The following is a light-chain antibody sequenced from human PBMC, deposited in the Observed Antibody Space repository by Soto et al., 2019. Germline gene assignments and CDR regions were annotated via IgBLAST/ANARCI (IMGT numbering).Light chain of an antibody. CDR3: QSYDTSLSASV. V-gene: IGLV1-40*01. J-gene: IGLJ2*01. CDR1: RSNIGAGYA. Sequence: QSVLTQPPSVSGAPGQRVTISCTGSRSNIGAGYAVHWYQQLPGTAPKLLIYDNTNRPSGVPDRFSASESGTSASLAITGLQSKDEADYYCQSYDTSLSASVFGGGTKLTVL. CDR2: DNT.